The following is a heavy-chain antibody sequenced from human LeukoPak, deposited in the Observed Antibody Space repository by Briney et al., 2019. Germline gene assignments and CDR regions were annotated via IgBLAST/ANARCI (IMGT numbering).Heavy chain of an antibody. CDR2: INSDGSST. D-gene: IGHD6-19*01. CDR3: ARVRFGYSSIPFDY. CDR1: GFTFSSYW. Sequence: GGSLRLSCAASGFTFSSYWMHWGRQAPGKGLVWGSRINSDGSSTSYADSVKGRFTISRDNAKNTLYLQMNSLRAEDTAVYYCARVRFGYSSIPFDYWGQGTLVTVSS. J-gene: IGHJ4*02. V-gene: IGHV3-74*01.